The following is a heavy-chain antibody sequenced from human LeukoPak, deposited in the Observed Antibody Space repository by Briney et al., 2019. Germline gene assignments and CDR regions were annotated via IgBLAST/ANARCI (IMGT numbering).Heavy chain of an antibody. J-gene: IGHJ4*02. D-gene: IGHD3-10*01. CDR1: GFTFSSYA. V-gene: IGHV3-23*01. CDR2: ISGSGGST. CDR3: AKADYITMVRGGNDY. Sequence: GGSLRLSCAASGFTFSSYAMSWVRRAPGKGLEWVSAISGSGGSTYYADSVKGRFTISRDNSKNTLYLQMNSLRAEDTAVYYYAKADYITMVRGGNDYWGQGTLVTVSS.